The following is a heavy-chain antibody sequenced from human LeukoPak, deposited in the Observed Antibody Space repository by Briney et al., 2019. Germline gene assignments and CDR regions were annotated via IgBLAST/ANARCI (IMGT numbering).Heavy chain of an antibody. V-gene: IGHV3-48*04. Sequence: GGSLRLSCAASGLTFSSYGMSWVRQAPGKGLEWVSYISSSGRTIYYADSVKGRLTMSRDNAKNSLSLQMNSLRAEDTAVYFCARVSSSSPTWYFDYWGQGTLVTVSS. CDR1: GLTFSSYG. CDR3: ARVSSSSPTWYFDY. J-gene: IGHJ4*02. D-gene: IGHD6-13*01. CDR2: ISSSGRTI.